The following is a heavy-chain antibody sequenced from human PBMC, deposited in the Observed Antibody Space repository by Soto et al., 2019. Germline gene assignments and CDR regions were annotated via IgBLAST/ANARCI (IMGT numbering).Heavy chain of an antibody. CDR3: LLRGLDP. D-gene: IGHD3-10*01. CDR2: IRSKSDGGTT. Sequence: EVQVVESGGGLVKPGGSLRLSCAASGLTFSSAWMSWVRQAPGKGLEWVGRIRSKSDGGTTDYAAPAQGRFTISRDDSKNTLYLQMNSLKTEDTAVYYCLLRGLDPWGQGTLVTVSS. J-gene: IGHJ5*02. V-gene: IGHV3-15*01. CDR1: GLTFSSAW.